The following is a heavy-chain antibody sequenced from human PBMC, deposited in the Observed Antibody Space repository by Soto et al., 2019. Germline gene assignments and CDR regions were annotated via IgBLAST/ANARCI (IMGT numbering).Heavy chain of an antibody. D-gene: IGHD2-2*01. V-gene: IGHV1-69*13. CDR2: IIPIFGTA. CDR3: ARGQGYCISTSCYASWFDP. CDR1: GGTFSSYA. Sequence: SVKVSCKASGGTFSSYAISWVRQAPGQGLEWMGGIIPIFGTANYAQKFQGRVTITADESTSTAYMELSSLRSEDTAVYYCARGQGYCISTSCYASWFDPWGQGTLVTVSS. J-gene: IGHJ5*02.